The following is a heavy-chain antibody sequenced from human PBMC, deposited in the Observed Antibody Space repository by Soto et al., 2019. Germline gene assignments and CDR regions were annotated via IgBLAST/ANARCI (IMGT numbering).Heavy chain of an antibody. CDR1: GYTFANFD. D-gene: IGHD6-19*01. CDR2: XXXXXXXX. CDR3: ARERLNTGWYGFAV. Sequence: ASVKVSCKTSGYTFANFDFSWVRQAPGQGLEXXXXXXXXXXXXXXXENFRDRVTISTDTSTNTVYMELRSLRSDDTAVYFCARERLNTGWYGFAVWGQGTQVTVSS. V-gene: IGHV1-18*04. J-gene: IGHJ4*02.